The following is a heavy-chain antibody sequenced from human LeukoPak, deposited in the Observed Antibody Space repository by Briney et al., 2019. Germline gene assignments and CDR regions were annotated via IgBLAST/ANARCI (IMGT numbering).Heavy chain of an antibody. V-gene: IGHV1-24*01. Sequence: ASVKVSCKGSGYARTELSMHWVRQAPGKGLEWVGGFDPEDCETIYAQKFQGRVTMTKDTSADTAYMELSSLTSEDTAVYYCATPVVSDAFDIWGQGTMVTVSS. D-gene: IGHD4-23*01. CDR1: GYARTELS. CDR3: ATPVVSDAFDI. CDR2: FDPEDCET. J-gene: IGHJ3*02.